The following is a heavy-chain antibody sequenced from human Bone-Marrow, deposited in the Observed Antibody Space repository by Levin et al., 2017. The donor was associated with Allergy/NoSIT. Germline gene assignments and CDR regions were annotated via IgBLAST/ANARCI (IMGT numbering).Heavy chain of an antibody. CDR1: GYSFTSYW. CDR2: IYPGDSDT. CDR3: ARHGAFIAVAGSYYYYGMDV. V-gene: IGHV5-51*01. Sequence: LGESLKISCKGSGYSFTSYWIGWVRQMPGKGLEWMGIIYPGDSDTRYSPSFQGQVTISADKSISTAYLQWSSLKASDTAMYYCARHGAFIAVAGSYYYYGMDVWGQGTTVTVSS. J-gene: IGHJ6*02. D-gene: IGHD6-19*01.